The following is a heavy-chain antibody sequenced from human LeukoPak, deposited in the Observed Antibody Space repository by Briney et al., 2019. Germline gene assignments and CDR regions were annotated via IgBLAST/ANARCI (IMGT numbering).Heavy chain of an antibody. CDR3: ARDSGLWLRLRYYYGMDV. J-gene: IGHJ6*02. CDR2: ISSSSSYI. Sequence: SGGSLRLSCAASGFTFSSYSMNWVRQAPGKGLEWVSSISSSSSYIYYADSVKGRFTISRDNAKNSLYLQMNSLRAEDTAVYYCARDSGLWLRLRYYYGMDVWGQGTTVTVSS. CDR1: GFTFSSYS. D-gene: IGHD5-18*01. V-gene: IGHV3-21*01.